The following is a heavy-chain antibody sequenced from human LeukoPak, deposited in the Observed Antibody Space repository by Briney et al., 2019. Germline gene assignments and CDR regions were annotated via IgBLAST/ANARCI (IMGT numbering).Heavy chain of an antibody. V-gene: IGHV3-43*02. CDR2: ISGDGVST. CDR3: AKESGKFDY. J-gene: IGHJ4*02. CDR1: GLPIADFA. Sequence: GWSLRLSCVAPGLPIADFAMHWVRQAPGKSLEWVSLISGDGVSTFYADSVKGRFSISRDNSKNSLYLEMNSLRTEDAAMYYCAKESGKFDYWGQGTLVAVSS.